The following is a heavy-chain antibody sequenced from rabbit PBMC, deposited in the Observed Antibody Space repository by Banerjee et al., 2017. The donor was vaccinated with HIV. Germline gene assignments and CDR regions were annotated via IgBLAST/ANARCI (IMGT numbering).Heavy chain of an antibody. J-gene: IGHJ4*01. D-gene: IGHD6-1*01. CDR3: ARYANTDNYYNL. CDR1: GFSFSSSYW. Sequence: QSLEESGGELGKPGASLTLTCIASGFSFSSSYWICWVRQAPRKGLEWIGCISTGSGRTSYASWAKGRFTISKTSSTTVTLQMTSLTAADTATYFCARYANTDNYYNLWGPGTLVTVS. V-gene: IGHV1S40*01. CDR2: ISTGSGRT.